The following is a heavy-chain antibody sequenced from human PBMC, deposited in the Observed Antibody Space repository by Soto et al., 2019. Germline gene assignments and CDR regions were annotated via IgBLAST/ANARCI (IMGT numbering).Heavy chain of an antibody. D-gene: IGHD2-2*01. CDR3: AKPVRRYCSSTSCPLDY. CDR1: GFTISSYW. Sequence: GLLMRLSCAVSGFTISSYWTSRVRKDPGKGLEWVANIKQDGSEKYYVDSVKGRFTISRDNAKNSLYLQMNSLRAEDTAVYYCAKPVRRYCSSTSCPLDYWGQGTLVTVSS. CDR2: IKQDGSEK. V-gene: IGHV3-7*01. J-gene: IGHJ4*02.